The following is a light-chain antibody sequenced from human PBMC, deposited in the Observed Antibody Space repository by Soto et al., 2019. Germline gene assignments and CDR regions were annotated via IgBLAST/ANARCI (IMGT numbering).Light chain of an antibody. CDR1: QSVSSSY. V-gene: IGKV3-20*01. Sequence: EIVLTQSPGTLSLSPGERAALSCRASQSVSSSYLAWYQQKPGQAPRLLIYGASSRATGIPDRSSGSGSGTDFTLTISRLEPEDFAVYYCQQYGSSPLWTFGQGTKVDIK. CDR3: QQYGSSPLWT. J-gene: IGKJ1*01. CDR2: GAS.